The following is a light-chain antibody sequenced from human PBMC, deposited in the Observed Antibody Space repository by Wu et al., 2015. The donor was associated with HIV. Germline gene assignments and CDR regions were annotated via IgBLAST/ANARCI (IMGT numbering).Light chain of an antibody. Sequence: DIQMTQSPSTLSASVGDRVTITCRANQSVGSWLAWYQQTPVKAPKRLIYKASSLESGVPSRFSGGGSGTEFTLTVSSLQPDDFATYYCQQYYTYPYTFGQGTKLEIK. V-gene: IGKV1-5*03. CDR3: QQYYTYPYT. CDR2: KAS. CDR1: QSVGSW. J-gene: IGKJ2*01.